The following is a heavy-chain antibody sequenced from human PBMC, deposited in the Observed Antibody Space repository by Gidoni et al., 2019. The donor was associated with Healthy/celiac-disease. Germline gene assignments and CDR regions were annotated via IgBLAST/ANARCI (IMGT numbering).Heavy chain of an antibody. J-gene: IGHJ4*02. V-gene: IGHV3-9*01. Sequence: EVQLVESGGGLVQPGRSLRLSCAASGFTFVDYAMHWVRQAPGKGLEWVSGISWNSGSIGYADSVKGRFTISRDNAKNSLYLQMNSLRAEDTALYYCAKDPDGYYDSSGFFDYWGQGTLVTVSS. CDR3: AKDPDGYYDSSGFFDY. CDR1: GFTFVDYA. CDR2: ISWNSGSI. D-gene: IGHD3-22*01.